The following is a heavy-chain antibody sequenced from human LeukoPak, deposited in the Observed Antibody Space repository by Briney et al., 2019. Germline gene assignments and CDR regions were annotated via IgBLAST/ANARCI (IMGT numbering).Heavy chain of an antibody. Sequence: SGTLSLTCAVSGGSISSSNWWSWVRQPPGEGLAWIGVIYHSGSTNYNPSLKSRVTISVDKSKNQFSLRLTSVTAADTAVYYCARESNYDSSGYYLDCWGQGALVTVSS. D-gene: IGHD3-22*01. CDR3: ARESNYDSSGYYLDC. V-gene: IGHV4-4*02. J-gene: IGHJ4*02. CDR2: IYHSGST. CDR1: GGSISSSNW.